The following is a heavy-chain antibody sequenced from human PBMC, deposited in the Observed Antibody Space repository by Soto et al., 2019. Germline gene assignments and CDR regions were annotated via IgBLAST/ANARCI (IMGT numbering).Heavy chain of an antibody. D-gene: IGHD4-17*01. J-gene: IGHJ4*02. CDR3: VHGDPYYFDY. CDR1: GFTFSSYS. Sequence: GGSLRLSCAASGFTFSSYSMNWVRQAPRKGLEWVSSISSSSSYIYYADSVKGRFTISRDNSKNTLYLQMSSLRAEDTAVYYCVHGDPYYFDYWGLGTLVTVSS. CDR2: ISSSSSYI. V-gene: IGHV3-21*01.